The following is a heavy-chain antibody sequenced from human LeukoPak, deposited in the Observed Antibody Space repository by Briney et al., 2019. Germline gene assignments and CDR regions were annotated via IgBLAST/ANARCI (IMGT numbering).Heavy chain of an antibody. CDR2: INPKNGDT. CDR1: GYTFDDEY. CDR3: ARRVQKLVATSWFDP. J-gene: IGHJ5*02. V-gene: IGHV1-2*02. Sequence: ASVKVSCKASGYTFDDEYIHWVRQAPGLGLEWMGWINPKNGDTNYAQKFQGRVTMTRDTSISTAYMELRRLKSDDSAVYYCARRVQKLVATSWFDPWGQGTLATVSS. D-gene: IGHD5-12*01.